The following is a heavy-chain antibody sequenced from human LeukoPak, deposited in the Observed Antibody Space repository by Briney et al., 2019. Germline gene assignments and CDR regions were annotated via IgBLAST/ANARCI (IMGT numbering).Heavy chain of an antibody. J-gene: IGHJ6*02. V-gene: IGHV1-8*01. CDR2: MSPNSGDT. Sequence: ASVKVSCKASGYTFTSYDFNWVRQATGQRPEWMGWMSPNSGDTGYAQKFQDRVTMTRNTSISTAYMELSSLRSDDTAVYYCARDSGYCYDFWSGYYIKCDGMDVWGQGTTVTVSS. D-gene: IGHD3-3*01. CDR3: ARDSGYCYDFWSGYYIKCDGMDV. CDR1: GYTFTSYD.